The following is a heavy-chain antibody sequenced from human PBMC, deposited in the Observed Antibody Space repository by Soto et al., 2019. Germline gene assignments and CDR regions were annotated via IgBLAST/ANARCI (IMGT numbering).Heavy chain of an antibody. D-gene: IGHD3-16*01. CDR3: AMVXVYVTPSPQDV. CDR2: INTYNGNT. Sequence: QVQLVQSRAEVKNPGASVKVSCKASGYSFTRYGIAWARQAPGQGLEWMGWINTYNGNTNYAQNLQGRVTLTTDTSTXTAYMEXXXXXXXDTAIXYCAMVXVYVTPSPQDVWGQGTTVIVSS. J-gene: IGHJ6*02. CDR1: GYSFTRYG. V-gene: IGHV1-18*01.